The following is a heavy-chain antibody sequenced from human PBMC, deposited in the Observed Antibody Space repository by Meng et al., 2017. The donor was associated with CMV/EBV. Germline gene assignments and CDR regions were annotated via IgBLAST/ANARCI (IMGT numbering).Heavy chain of an antibody. CDR3: AGTLQARYCSSTSCYKYGMDV. CDR1: GGSFSGYY. V-gene: IGHV4-34*01. J-gene: IGHJ6*02. Sequence: SETLSLTCAVYGGSFSGYYWSWIRQPPGKGLEWIGEINHSGSTNYNPSLKSRVTISVDTSKNQFSLKLSSVTAADTAVYYCAGTLQARYCSSTSCYKYGMDVWGQGTTVTVSS. D-gene: IGHD2-2*01. CDR2: INHSGST.